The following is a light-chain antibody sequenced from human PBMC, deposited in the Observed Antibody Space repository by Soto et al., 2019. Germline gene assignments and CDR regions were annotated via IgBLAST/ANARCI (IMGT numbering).Light chain of an antibody. CDR3: QFYNDWPLT. V-gene: IGKV3-15*01. J-gene: IGKJ3*01. CDR2: GVS. Sequence: EIVMTQSPATPSVSPGDGATLSCRASERLRSNLAWYQHKPGRAPRLLIYGVSTRASGIPARFSGSGSGTEFTLTISSLKSEDFAIYYCQFYNDWPLTFGPGTKVEIK. CDR1: ERLRSN.